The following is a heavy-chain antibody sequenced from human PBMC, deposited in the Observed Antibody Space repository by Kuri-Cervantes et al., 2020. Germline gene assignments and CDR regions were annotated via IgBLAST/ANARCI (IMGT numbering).Heavy chain of an antibody. J-gene: IGHJ3*02. V-gene: IGHV4-34*01. CDR2: IYYSGST. CDR3: ARHGVSTVTGGGAFDI. CDR1: GGSFSGYY. D-gene: IGHD4-17*01. Sequence: GSLRLSCAVYGGSFSGYYWGWIRQPPGKGLEWIGNIYYSGSTYYNPSLKSRVTISVDTSKNQFSLKLSSVTAADTAVYYCARHGVSTVTGGGAFDIWGQGTMVTVSS.